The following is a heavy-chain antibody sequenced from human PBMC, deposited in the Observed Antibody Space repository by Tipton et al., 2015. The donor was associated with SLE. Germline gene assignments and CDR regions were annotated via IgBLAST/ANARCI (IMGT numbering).Heavy chain of an antibody. V-gene: IGHV3-48*03. CDR3: VREGGYWSWFDS. D-gene: IGHD3-3*01. CDR1: GFTFGDYA. CDR2: ISHSGSTT. J-gene: IGHJ5*01. Sequence: SLRLSCTASGFTFGDYAMSWFRQAPGKGLEWVSYISHSGSTTYYSDSVKGRFTISRDDAMNSLVLQMSSLRVEDTAVYYCVREGGYWSWFDSWGQGTLVTVSS.